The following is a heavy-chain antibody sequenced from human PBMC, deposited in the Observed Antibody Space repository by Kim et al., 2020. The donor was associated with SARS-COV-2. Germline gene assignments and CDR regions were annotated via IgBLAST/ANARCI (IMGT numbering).Heavy chain of an antibody. Sequence: SETLSLTCTVSGGSISSSSYYWGWIRQPPGKGLEWIGSIYYSGSTYYNPSLKSRVTISVDTSKNQFSLKLGSVTAADTAVYYCARLSKGYYYDSSPAFDIWGQGTMVTVSS. V-gene: IGHV4-39*01. D-gene: IGHD3-22*01. J-gene: IGHJ3*02. CDR1: GGSISSSSYY. CDR2: IYYSGST. CDR3: ARLSKGYYYDSSPAFDI.